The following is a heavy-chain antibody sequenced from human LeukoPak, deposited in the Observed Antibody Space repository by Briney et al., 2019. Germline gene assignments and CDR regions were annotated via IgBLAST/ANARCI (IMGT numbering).Heavy chain of an antibody. CDR3: AREDPQTTVPEGMDV. D-gene: IGHD4-17*01. CDR2: IYYSGTT. Sequence: SETLSLTCTVSGGSISYYYWSWIQQSPGKGLEWIGYIYYSGTTNYNPSLKSRVTISVDTSKNQFSLQLRSVTAADTAVYYCAREDPQTTVPEGMDVWGQGTTVTVSS. V-gene: IGHV4-59*01. J-gene: IGHJ6*02. CDR1: GGSISYYY.